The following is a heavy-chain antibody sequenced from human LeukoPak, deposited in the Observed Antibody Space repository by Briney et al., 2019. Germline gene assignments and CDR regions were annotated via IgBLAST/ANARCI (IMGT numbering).Heavy chain of an antibody. J-gene: IGHJ4*02. D-gene: IGHD6-13*01. V-gene: IGHV5-51*01. CDR1: GYRLTYNW. CDR2: IYPGDSDT. Sequence: GETLKISCKISGYRLTYNWIGWVRQVPGKGLEWMGLIYPGDSDTRYSPSFQGQVTFSVDASISTAYLQLSGLRASDTAIYYCVRFGLTSSLDYWGQGTLVTVSS. CDR3: VRFGLTSSLDY.